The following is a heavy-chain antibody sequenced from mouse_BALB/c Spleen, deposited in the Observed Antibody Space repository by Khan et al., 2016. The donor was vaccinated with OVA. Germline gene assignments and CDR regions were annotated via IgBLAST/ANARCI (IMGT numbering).Heavy chain of an antibody. CDR1: GYTFTDYN. CDR2: ITPNNGGT. V-gene: IGHV1-18*01. D-gene: IGHD1-1*01. J-gene: IGHJ2*01. CDR3: TRGGHGSPFDY. Sequence: EVQLQQSGPELVKPGASVKIPCKASGYTFTDYNMDWVKQSHGKSLEWIGDITPNNGGTIYNQRFKGKATLTVDKYSRTAYLELRSLTSEDTAVYYCTRGGHGSPFDYWGQGTTLTVSS.